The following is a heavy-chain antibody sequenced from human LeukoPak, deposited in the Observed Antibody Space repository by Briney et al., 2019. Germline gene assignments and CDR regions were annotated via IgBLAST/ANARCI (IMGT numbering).Heavy chain of an antibody. CDR2: IYSGGST. D-gene: IGHD3-10*01. V-gene: IGHV3-66*01. J-gene: IGHJ3*02. CDR3: ARDHSAVYFGLRSFSDDAFDI. CDR1: GFTVSSNY. Sequence: GGSLRLSCAASGFTVSSNYMSWVRQAPGKGLEWVSVIYSGGSTYYADSVKGRFTISRDNSKNTLYLQMNSLRAEDTAVYYCARDHSAVYFGLRSFSDDAFDIWGRGTMVTVSS.